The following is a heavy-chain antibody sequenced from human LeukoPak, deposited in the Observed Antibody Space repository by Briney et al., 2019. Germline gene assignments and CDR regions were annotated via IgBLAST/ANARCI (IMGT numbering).Heavy chain of an antibody. CDR1: AYSITSGYY. D-gene: IGHD4-11*01. Sequence: SETLSLTCGVSAYSITSGYYWAWIRQPPGKGLEWIGNIYHSGSTYYNPSLKSRVTIPVDTSKNQFSLKLSSVTAADTAVYYCARRYSNYFFDYWGQGTLVTVSS. J-gene: IGHJ4*02. V-gene: IGHV4-38-2*01. CDR2: IYHSGST. CDR3: ARRYSNYFFDY.